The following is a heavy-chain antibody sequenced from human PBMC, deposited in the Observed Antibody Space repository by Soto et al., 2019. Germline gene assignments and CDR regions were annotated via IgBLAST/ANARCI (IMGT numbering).Heavy chain of an antibody. V-gene: IGHV2-5*02. CDR1: GFSLSTSGVG. J-gene: IGHJ6*02. Sequence: QITLKESGPTLVKPTQTLTLTCTFSGFSLSTSGVGVGWIRQPPGKALEWLALIYWDDDKRYSPSLKSRLTIPKDTSKNQVVLTMTNMDPVDTATYYCVQSRCGGDCLQSYSSHYYYGMDVWGQGTTVTVSS. D-gene: IGHD2-21*02. CDR2: IYWDDDK. CDR3: VQSRCGGDCLQSYSSHYYYGMDV.